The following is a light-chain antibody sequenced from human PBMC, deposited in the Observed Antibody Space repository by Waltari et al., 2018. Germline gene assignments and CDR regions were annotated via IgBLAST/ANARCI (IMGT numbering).Light chain of an antibody. CDR1: NSDIETRY. CDR3: GAWDASLNSYV. Sequence: QSVLTQPPSVSAAPGQRVTISCSGRNSDIETRYISWYQQFPGAAPRLLTYDTYKRPSGIPARFSGSRSGTSATLVITGLQTGDEADYYCGAWDASLNSYVFGTGTTVTVL. V-gene: IGLV1-51*01. J-gene: IGLJ1*01. CDR2: DTY.